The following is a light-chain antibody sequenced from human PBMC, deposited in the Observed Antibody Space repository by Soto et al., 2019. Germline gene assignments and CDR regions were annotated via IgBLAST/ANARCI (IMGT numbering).Light chain of an antibody. CDR3: CSYADGDTWV. CDR2: DVS. CDR1: SSDVGGYNY. V-gene: IGLV2-11*01. Sequence: SALTQPRSVSGSPGQSVTISCTGTSSDVGGYNYVSWYQQHPGKAPKLMIYDVSKRPSGVPDRFSGSKSGNTASLTISGLQAEDEADYYCCSYADGDTWVFGGGTKLTVL. J-gene: IGLJ2*01.